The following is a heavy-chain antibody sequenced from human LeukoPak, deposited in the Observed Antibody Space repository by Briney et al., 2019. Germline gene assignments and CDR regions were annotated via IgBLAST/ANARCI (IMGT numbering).Heavy chain of an antibody. V-gene: IGHV4-39*07. CDR3: ARSKNGKCDY. Sequence: SETLSLTCSVSGDSISSRGYYWGWIRQPPGKGLGWIGSMYYGGNTYYNASLKSRVTISVDTSKNLFSLKLNSVTAADTGVYYCARSKNGKCDYWGQGTLVTVSS. CDR2: MYYGGNT. J-gene: IGHJ4*02. CDR1: GDSISSRGYY. D-gene: IGHD1-26*01.